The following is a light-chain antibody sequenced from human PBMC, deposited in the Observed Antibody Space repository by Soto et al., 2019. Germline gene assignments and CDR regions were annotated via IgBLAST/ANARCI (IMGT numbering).Light chain of an antibody. V-gene: IGLV2-14*01. CDR1: NSDVNY. CDR2: EVI. CDR3: SLYPSENTYV. Sequence: QSALTQPASVSGAPGQSITISCTGTNSDVNYVSWHQQHPGKAPKLMIYEVINRSSGVSNRFSGSKSGNTASLTISGLQAADEADYYCSLYPSENTYVFGTGNKVTVL. J-gene: IGLJ1*01.